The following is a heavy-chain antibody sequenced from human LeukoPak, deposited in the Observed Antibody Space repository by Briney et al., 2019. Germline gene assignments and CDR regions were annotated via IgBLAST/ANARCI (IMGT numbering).Heavy chain of an antibody. D-gene: IGHD2-2*01. CDR2: SSAYNGDT. CDR1: GYTFTDFG. V-gene: IGHV1-18*01. J-gene: IGHJ3*01. CDR3: ARDSLGYCSSTTCSHAFDL. Sequence: ASVKVSCKASGYTFTDFGISWVRQAPGQGLEWMGWSSAYNGDTKYAQKFQGRVTMTTDTSTSTAYMELSSLTSEDTAMYYCARDSLGYCSSTTCSHAFDLWGQGTMVTASS.